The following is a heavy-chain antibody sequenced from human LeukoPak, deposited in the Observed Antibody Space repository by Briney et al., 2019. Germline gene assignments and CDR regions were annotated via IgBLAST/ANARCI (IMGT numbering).Heavy chain of an antibody. V-gene: IGHV4-4*07. CDR1: GGSISSYY. J-gene: IGHJ2*01. Sequence: SETLSLTCTVSGGSISSYYWSWIRPPAGKGLEWIGCIYTSGSTNYNPSLKSRVTMSVDASKNQFSLKLSSVTAADTAVYYCARRKGGDGPWYFDLWGRGTLVTVSS. CDR2: IYTSGST. CDR3: ARRKGGDGPWYFDL. D-gene: IGHD2-21*02.